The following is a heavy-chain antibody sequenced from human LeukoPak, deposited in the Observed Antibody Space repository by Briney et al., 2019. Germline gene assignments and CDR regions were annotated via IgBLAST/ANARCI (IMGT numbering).Heavy chain of an antibody. V-gene: IGHV5-51*01. D-gene: IGHD1-26*01. CDR2: IYPGDSDT. CDR3: ARRLGGTYSYAFDI. CDR1: GYTFTSSW. Sequence: GESLKISCKDSGYTFTSSWIAWVRQMPGKGLEWMGIIYPGDSDTRYSPSFQGQVIISSDKSISTAYLQWSSLKASDTAMYFCARRLGGTYSYAFDIWGQGTLVTVSS. J-gene: IGHJ3*02.